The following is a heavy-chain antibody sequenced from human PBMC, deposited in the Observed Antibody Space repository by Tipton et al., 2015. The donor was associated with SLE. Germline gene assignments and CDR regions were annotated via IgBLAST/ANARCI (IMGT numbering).Heavy chain of an antibody. V-gene: IGHV3-23*01. CDR2: ISGSGANT. J-gene: IGHJ4*01. Sequence: SLRLSCAASGFDVSSNYMTWVRQAPGKGMEWVSGISGSGANTYYADSVKGRVTISRDNSKRTLNLQMNSLRAEDTAVYYCARDRGRDYDTLTGYRRHWGHGTLVAASS. D-gene: IGHD3-9*01. CDR3: ARDRGRDYDTLTGYRRH. CDR1: GFDVSSNY.